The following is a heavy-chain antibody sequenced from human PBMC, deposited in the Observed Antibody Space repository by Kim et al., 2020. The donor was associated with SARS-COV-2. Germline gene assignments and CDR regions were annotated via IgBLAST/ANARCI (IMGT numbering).Heavy chain of an antibody. D-gene: IGHD3-10*01. CDR1: GFTFSSYG. CDR2: ISYDGSNK. J-gene: IGHJ5*02. Sequence: GGSLRLSCAASGFTFSSYGMHWVRQAPGKGLEWVAVISYDGSNKYYADSVKGRFTISRDNSKNTVYLQMNSLRAEDTAVYYCAKEHDLLWFGELLSPWGQGTLVTVSS. CDR3: AKEHDLLWFGELLSP. V-gene: IGHV3-30*18.